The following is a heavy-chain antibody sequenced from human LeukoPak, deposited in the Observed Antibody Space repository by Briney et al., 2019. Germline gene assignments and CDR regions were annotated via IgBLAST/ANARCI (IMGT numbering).Heavy chain of an antibody. V-gene: IGHV4-34*01. CDR3: ARRPPPGSWEQLVYYYYYYYMDV. Sequence: SETLSLTCAVYGGSFSGYYWSWIRQPPGKGLEWIGEINHSGSTNYNPSLKSRVTISVDTSKNQFSLKLSSVTAADTAVYYCARRPPPGSWEQLVYYYYYYYMDVWGKGTTVTVSS. D-gene: IGHD6-13*01. CDR1: GGSFSGYY. J-gene: IGHJ6*03. CDR2: INHSGST.